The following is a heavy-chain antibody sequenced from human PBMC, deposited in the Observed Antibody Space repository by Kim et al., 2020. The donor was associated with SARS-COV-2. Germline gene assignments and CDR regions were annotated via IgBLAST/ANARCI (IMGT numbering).Heavy chain of an antibody. CDR2: IPFDGVNK. D-gene: IGHD7-27*01. CDR3: AKEVNWGNAFDF. CDR1: GFTFSSTA. Sequence: GGSLRLSCAASGFTFSSTAMHWVRQAPGKGLEWVAVIPFDGVNKYYADSVKGRFTISRDNSKNTLYLHMNSLRPEDTAVYYCAKEVNWGNAFDFWGQGTIVTVSS. V-gene: IGHV3-30-3*01. J-gene: IGHJ3*01.